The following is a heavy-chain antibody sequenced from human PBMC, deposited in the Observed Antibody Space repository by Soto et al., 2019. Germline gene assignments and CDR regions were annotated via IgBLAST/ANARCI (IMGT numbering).Heavy chain of an antibody. CDR2: IYAGDSDT. CDR1: GYSFASYS. V-gene: IGHV5-51*01. J-gene: IGHJ6*02. Sequence: GESLKISCKGSGYSFASYSIGWVRQMPGKGLEWMGIIYAGDSDTRYSPSFQGQVTISVDNSMSTAYLQWSSLKASDTAIYYCARHTSNYYCMDVWGQGTTVTVSS. CDR3: ARHTSNYYCMDV.